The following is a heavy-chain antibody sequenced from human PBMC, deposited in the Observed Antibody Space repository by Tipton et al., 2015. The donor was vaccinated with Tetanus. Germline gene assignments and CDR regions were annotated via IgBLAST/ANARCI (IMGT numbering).Heavy chain of an antibody. CDR1: GASISNNFFY. Sequence: TLSLTCTVSGASISNNFFYWGWIRQSPGRGLGWIGTIHFGGDTAYNPSLRSRVTISVATSRNHVSLKMTSVTAADTALYYCSSGSGTAISEDWGQGTLVTVSS. D-gene: IGHD1-7*01. V-gene: IGHV4-39*02. CDR2: IHFGGDT. CDR3: SSGSGTAISED. J-gene: IGHJ4*02.